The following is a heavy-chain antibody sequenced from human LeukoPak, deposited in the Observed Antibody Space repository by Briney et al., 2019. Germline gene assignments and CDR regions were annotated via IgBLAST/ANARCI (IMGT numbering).Heavy chain of an antibody. CDR3: ARDLVSLLDGSGIDY. V-gene: IGHV1-18*01. CDR2: ISTYNAKT. CDR1: GYTFTNYG. Sequence: ASVKVSCKASGYTFTNYGISWVRQAPGQGLEWMGWISTYNAKTNSAQRFQGRFTMTADTSTDTAYMELRSLTSDDTAVFYCARDLVSLLDGSGIDYWGQGTQVTVSA. J-gene: IGHJ4*02. D-gene: IGHD3-10*01.